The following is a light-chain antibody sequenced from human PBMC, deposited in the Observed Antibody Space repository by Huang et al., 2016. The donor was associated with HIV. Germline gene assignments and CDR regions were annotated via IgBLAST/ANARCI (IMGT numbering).Light chain of an antibody. V-gene: IGKV3-11*01. CDR1: QDISIY. Sequence: EIVLTQSPATLSLSPGERATLSCRASQDISIYLAWYQQKPGQAPRLLIYDASNRATAIPARFSDSGSDTDFTLTISSLEPEDSALYFCQQRTNPCTFGQGTKLEI. CDR3: QQRTNPCT. J-gene: IGKJ2*02. CDR2: DAS.